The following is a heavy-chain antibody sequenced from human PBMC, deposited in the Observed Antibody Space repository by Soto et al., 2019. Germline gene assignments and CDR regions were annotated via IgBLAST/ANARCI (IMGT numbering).Heavy chain of an antibody. CDR1: GYTFNTYG. J-gene: IGHJ4*02. CDR2: ISTYTGNT. V-gene: IGHV1-18*01. D-gene: IGHD3-10*01. CDR3: VRDVSVSSGSFGGY. Sequence: QVQLVQSGPELKKPGAAVRDSCKASGYTFNTYGLSWVRQAPGQGLEWMGWISTYTGNTDYPQRFQGRVTMDTDTSTSTAYLDLRSLTSEDTAVYYCVRDVSVSSGSFGGYWGQGTLVTVSS.